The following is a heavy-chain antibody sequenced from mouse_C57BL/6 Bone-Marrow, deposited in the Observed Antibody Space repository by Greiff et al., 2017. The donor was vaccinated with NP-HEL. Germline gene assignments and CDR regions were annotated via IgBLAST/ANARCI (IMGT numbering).Heavy chain of an antibody. CDR1: GYSFPSYY. CDR2: IYPGSGNT. V-gene: IGHV1-66*01. D-gene: IGHD1-1*01. CDR3: AREFYYGSSSFYARDY. Sequence: QVQLQQSGPELVKPGASVKISCKASGYSFPSYYIHWVKQRPGQGLEWIGWIYPGSGNTKYNEKFKGKATLTADTSSSTAYMQLSSLTSEDSAVYYCAREFYYGSSSFYARDYWGQGTSVTVSS. J-gene: IGHJ4*01.